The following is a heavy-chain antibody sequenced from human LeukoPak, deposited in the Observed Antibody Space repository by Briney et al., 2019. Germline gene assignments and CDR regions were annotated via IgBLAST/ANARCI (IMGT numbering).Heavy chain of an antibody. CDR3: ATTYVWGSYRSNAPFDY. Sequence: PSETLSLTCAVYGGSFSGYYWSWIRQPPGKGLEWIGEINHSGSTNYNPPLKSRVTISVETSKNQFSLKLSSVTAADTAVYYCATTYVWGSYRSNAPFDYWGQGTLVTVSS. J-gene: IGHJ4*02. CDR2: INHSGST. V-gene: IGHV4-34*01. CDR1: GGSFSGYY. D-gene: IGHD3-16*02.